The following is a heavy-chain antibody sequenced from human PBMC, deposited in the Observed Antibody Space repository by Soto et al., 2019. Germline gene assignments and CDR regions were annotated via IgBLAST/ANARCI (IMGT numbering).Heavy chain of an antibody. CDR3: ARGRVGATNWNWFAP. J-gene: IGHJ5*02. CDR1: GGSFRDYY. CDR2: INHGGST. V-gene: IGHV4-34*01. D-gene: IGHD1-26*01. Sequence: SETLSLTCAVYGGSFRDYYWSWIRQPPGKGLEWIGEINHGGSTNYNPSLESRVTISVDTSKNEFSLKLNSVTAADTAVYYCARGRVGATNWNWFAPWGKGTLVTVS.